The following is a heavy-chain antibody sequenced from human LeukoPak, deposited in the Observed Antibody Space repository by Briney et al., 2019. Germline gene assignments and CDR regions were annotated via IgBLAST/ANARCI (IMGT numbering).Heavy chain of an antibody. CDR2: MSYDGRNK. D-gene: IGHD3-10*01. V-gene: IGHV3-30*15. CDR1: GFSVTTYA. Sequence: GGSLRLSCVASGFSVTTYAIHWVRQAPGKGLEWVAVMSYDGRNKYYADSVKGRFTISRDNSKNTLFLEMSSLRPEDTTLYYCARDGDSAIRGVNFDYWGRGTLVTVSS. J-gene: IGHJ4*02. CDR3: ARDGDSAIRGVNFDY.